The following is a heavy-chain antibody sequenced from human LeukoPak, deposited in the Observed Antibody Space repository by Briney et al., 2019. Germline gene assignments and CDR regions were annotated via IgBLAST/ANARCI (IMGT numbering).Heavy chain of an antibody. J-gene: IGHJ6*02. V-gene: IGHV4-30-4*01. CDR2: IYYSGTT. Sequence: QTLSLTCTVSGGAIVSGDYSWSWIRQAPGRGLEWIGCIYYSGTTHYNPSLKSRGTISLDTSKNQFSLKLTSVTAADTAVYYCARVSGRYYYGMDVWGQGTTATVSS. CDR3: ARVSGRYYYGMDV. D-gene: IGHD6-25*01. CDR1: GGAIVSGDYS.